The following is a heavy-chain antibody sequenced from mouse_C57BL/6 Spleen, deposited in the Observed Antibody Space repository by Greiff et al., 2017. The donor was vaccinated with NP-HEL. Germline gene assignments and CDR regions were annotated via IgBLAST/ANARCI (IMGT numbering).Heavy chain of an antibody. CDR3: ARDQGLRRGYFDV. Sequence: EVQLQESGPGLVKPSQSLSLTCSVTGYSITSGYYWNWIRQFPGNKLEWMGYISYDGSNNYNPSLKNRISITRDTSKNQFFLKLNSVTTEDTATYYCARDQGLRRGYFDVWGTGTTVTVSS. V-gene: IGHV3-6*01. CDR1: GYSITSGYY. D-gene: IGHD2-4*01. CDR2: ISYDGSN. J-gene: IGHJ1*03.